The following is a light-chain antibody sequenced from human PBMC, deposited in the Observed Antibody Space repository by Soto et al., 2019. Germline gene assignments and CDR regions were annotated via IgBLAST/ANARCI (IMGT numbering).Light chain of an antibody. V-gene: IGKV1-27*01. J-gene: IGKJ4*01. CDR1: QGISNY. Sequence: DIQVTQSPSSLSASVGDRVTITCRASQGISNYLAWYQQKPGKVPKLLIYAASTLHSGVPSRFSGSGSGTDFTLTISRLQPEDVATYYCQKYYSVPLTFGGGTKVDIK. CDR3: QKYYSVPLT. CDR2: AAS.